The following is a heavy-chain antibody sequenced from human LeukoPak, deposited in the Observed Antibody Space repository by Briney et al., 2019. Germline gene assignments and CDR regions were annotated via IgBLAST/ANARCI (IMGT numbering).Heavy chain of an antibody. CDR2: MNPNSGNT. V-gene: IGHV1-8*01. D-gene: IGHD2-2*01. J-gene: IGHJ4*02. CDR1: GYTFTSYD. Sequence: GASVTVSCKASGYTFTSYDINWVRQAPGQGLEGMGWMNPNSGNTVYAQKFQGRVTMTRNTSISTAYMELSSLRSEDTAVYYCARGSGTSYFYWGQGTLVTVSS. CDR3: ARGSGTSYFY.